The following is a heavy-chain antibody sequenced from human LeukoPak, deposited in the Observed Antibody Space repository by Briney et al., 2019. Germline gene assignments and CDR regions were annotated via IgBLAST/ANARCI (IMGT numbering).Heavy chain of an antibody. V-gene: IGHV5-51*01. CDR3: ARRWVGATRNAFDI. Sequence: GESLKISCKGSGYIFSRYWIAWVRQTPGKGLEWMGIIYPGDSDTRHSPSFQGQATISADKSISTAYLQWSSLKASDTAMYYCARRWVGATRNAFDIWGQGTMVTVSS. J-gene: IGHJ3*02. CDR2: IYPGDSDT. D-gene: IGHD1-26*01. CDR1: GYIFSRYW.